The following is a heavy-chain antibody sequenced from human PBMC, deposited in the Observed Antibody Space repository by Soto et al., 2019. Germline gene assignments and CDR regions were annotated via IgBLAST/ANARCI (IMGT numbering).Heavy chain of an antibody. J-gene: IGHJ3*02. CDR2: IYYSGST. CDR3: ARRTTMVRGVIGAFDI. D-gene: IGHD3-10*01. Sequence: SETLSLTCTVSGGSISSSSYYWGWIRQPPGKGLEWIGSIYYSGSTYYNPSLKSRVTISVDTSKNQFSLKLSSVTAADTAVYYCARRTTMVRGVIGAFDIWGQGTMVTVSS. V-gene: IGHV4-39*01. CDR1: GGSISSSSYY.